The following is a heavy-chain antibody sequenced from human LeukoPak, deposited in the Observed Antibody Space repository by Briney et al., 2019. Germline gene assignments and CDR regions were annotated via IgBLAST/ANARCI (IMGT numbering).Heavy chain of an antibody. J-gene: IGHJ5*02. Sequence: GGFLRLSCAASGFTFSSYSINWVRQASGKGLEWVSSISSSSRYIYYADSVKGRFTISRAKAKNSLYLQMNSLRAEDTAVYYCARDYAGDDYGDYIGCFDPWGQGPQVRVSS. V-gene: IGHV3-21*01. D-gene: IGHD4-17*01. CDR3: ARDYAGDDYGDYIGCFDP. CDR1: GFTFSSYS. CDR2: ISSSSRYI.